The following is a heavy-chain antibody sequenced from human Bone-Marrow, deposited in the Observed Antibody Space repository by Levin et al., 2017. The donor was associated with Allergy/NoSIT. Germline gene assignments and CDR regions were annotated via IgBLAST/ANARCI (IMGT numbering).Heavy chain of an antibody. CDR1: GFNFNGFTFSSYG. CDR2: ISYDGSDK. V-gene: IGHV3-30*18. CDR3: AKGTGGTGLYFDL. J-gene: IGHJ2*01. Sequence: GGSLRLSCEASGFNFNGFTFSSYGMHWVRKAPGKGLEWVAAISYDGSDKKYADSVKGRFITSRDNSKNTLYLQMNSPRFEDTAVFYCAKGTGGTGLYFDLWGRGTLVTVSS. D-gene: IGHD7-27*01.